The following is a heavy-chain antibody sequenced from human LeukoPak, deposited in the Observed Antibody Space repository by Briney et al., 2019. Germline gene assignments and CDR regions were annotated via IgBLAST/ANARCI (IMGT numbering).Heavy chain of an antibody. CDR3: ARDNGYSYPLGY. Sequence: ASVKVSCKASGYTFTGYYMHWVRQAPGQGLEWMGWINPNSGGTNYAQKFQGRVTMTRDTSISTAYMELSRLRSDDTAVYYCARDNGYSYPLGYWGQGTLVTVSS. V-gene: IGHV1-2*02. J-gene: IGHJ4*02. D-gene: IGHD5-18*01. CDR2: INPNSGGT. CDR1: GYTFTGYY.